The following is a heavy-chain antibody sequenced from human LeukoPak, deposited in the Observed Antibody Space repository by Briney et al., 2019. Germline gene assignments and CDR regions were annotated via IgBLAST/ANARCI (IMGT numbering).Heavy chain of an antibody. CDR3: ARVKLHYDILTGYYNWYYFDY. Sequence: PSETLSLTCAVYGGSFSGYYWSWIRQPPGKGLEWIGEINHSGSTNYNPSLKSRVTISVDTSKNQFSLKLSSMTAADTAVYYCARVKLHYDILTGYYNWYYFDYWGQGTLVTVSS. J-gene: IGHJ4*02. D-gene: IGHD3-9*01. CDR1: GGSFSGYY. CDR2: INHSGST. V-gene: IGHV4-34*01.